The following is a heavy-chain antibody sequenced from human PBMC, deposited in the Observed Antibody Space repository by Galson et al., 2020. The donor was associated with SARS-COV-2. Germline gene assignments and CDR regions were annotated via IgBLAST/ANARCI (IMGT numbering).Heavy chain of an antibody. D-gene: IGHD1-26*01. CDR2: IYPTDTET. V-gene: IGHV5-51*01. J-gene: IGHJ4*02. Sequence: GESLKISCPGSGYTFASYRIDWVRQPPGKGLEWMGLIYPTDTETSYRHSFQGQVTISTDKSISTVYLQWTSLQATDTAIYYCARWDGTVGYWAQGTLFTVSA. CDR3: ARWDGTVGY. CDR1: GYTFASYR.